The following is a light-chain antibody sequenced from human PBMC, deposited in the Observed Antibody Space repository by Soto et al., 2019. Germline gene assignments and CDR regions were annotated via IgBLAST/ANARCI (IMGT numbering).Light chain of an antibody. V-gene: IGKV3-20*01. CDR3: QQYGTWIT. CDR1: QWSSGKN. J-gene: IGKJ5*01. Sequence: EIVLTQSPATLSLSPGERVSLACGASQWSSGKNLAWYQQKPGKPPRLLIYSSSVRASGVPDRFRGSGSGTDFTLTITRLEPEDFAVYYCQQYGTWITFGHGTRLETK. CDR2: SSS.